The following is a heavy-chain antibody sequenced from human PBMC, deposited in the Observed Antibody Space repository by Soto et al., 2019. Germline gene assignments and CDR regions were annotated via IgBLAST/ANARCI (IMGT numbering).Heavy chain of an antibody. V-gene: IGHV3-30*03. Sequence: GGSLRLSCAASGFTFSSYGMHWVRQAPGKGLEWVAVISYDGSNKYYADSVKGRFTISRDNSKNTLYLQMNSLRAEDTAVYYCATSMGVNSVSYYYYFYGMDVWGQGTTVTVSS. CDR2: ISYDGSNK. J-gene: IGHJ6*02. CDR1: GFTFSSYG. D-gene: IGHD1-26*01. CDR3: ATSMGVNSVSYYYYFYGMDV.